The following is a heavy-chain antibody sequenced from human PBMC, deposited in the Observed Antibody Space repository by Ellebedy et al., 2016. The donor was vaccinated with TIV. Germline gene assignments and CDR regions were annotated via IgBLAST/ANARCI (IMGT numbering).Heavy chain of an antibody. CDR1: GFPFSSYA. CDR2: ISDSGGNT. J-gene: IGHJ4*02. Sequence: GESLKISXAASGFPFSSYAMSWVRQAPGKGLEWVSSISDSGGNTCYADSVRGRFTFSRDNSKNTLYLQMNSLRAEDTAVYYCAKGWLGAGAGTDFDYWGRGTLVTVSS. D-gene: IGHD6-13*01. V-gene: IGHV3-23*01. CDR3: AKGWLGAGAGTDFDY.